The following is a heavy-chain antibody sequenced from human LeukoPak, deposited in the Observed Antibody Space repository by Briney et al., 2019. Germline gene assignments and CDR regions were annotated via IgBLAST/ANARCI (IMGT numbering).Heavy chain of an antibody. V-gene: IGHV3-53*01. Sequence: GGSLRLSCAASGFTVSSNYMNWVRQAPWKGLEWVSVIYSSGSTDYADSVKGRFTISRDNSKNTLFLQMNSLRAEDTAVYYCARDLENYCYFDLWGRATRVTVSS. CDR2: IYSSGST. CDR3: ARDLENYCYFDL. J-gene: IGHJ2*01. CDR1: GFTVSSNY.